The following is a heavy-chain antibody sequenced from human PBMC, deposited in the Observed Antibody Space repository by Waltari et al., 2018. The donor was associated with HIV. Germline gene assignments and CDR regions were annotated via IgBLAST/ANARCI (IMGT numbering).Heavy chain of an antibody. J-gene: IGHJ3*02. D-gene: IGHD2-2*01. Sequence: QVHLQESGPGLVKPSGTLSLTCAVSGGSISSSNWWSWVRQPPGKGLEWIGEIYHSGSTNYNPSLKSRVTISEDKSKNQFSLKLSSVTVADTAVYYCARASSPRYGFDIWGQGTMVTVSS. V-gene: IGHV4-4*02. CDR3: ARASSPRYGFDI. CDR1: GGSISSSNW. CDR2: IYHSGST.